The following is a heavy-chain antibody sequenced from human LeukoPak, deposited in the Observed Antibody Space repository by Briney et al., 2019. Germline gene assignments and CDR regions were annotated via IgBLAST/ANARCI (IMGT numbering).Heavy chain of an antibody. CDR3: ARAPSGGSGYEPLYYYGMDV. J-gene: IGHJ6*02. CDR2: IKQDGSEK. CDR1: GFTFSSYW. Sequence: GGSLRLSCAASGFTFSSYWMSWVRQAPGKGLEWVANIKQDGSEKYYVDSVKGRFTISRDNAKNSLYLQVNSLRAEDTAVYYCARAPSGGSGYEPLYYYGMDVWGQGTTVTVSS. D-gene: IGHD5-12*01. V-gene: IGHV3-7*01.